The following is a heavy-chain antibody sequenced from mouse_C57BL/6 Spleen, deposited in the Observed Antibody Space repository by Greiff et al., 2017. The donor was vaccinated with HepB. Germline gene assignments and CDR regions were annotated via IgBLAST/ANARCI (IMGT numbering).Heavy chain of an antibody. CDR1: GYTFTDYN. J-gene: IGHJ1*03. Sequence: EVQLQQSGPELVKPGASVKMSCKASGYTFTDYNMHWVKQSHGKSLEWIGYINPNNGGTSYNQKFKGNATLTVNKSSSTAYMELRSLTSEDSAVYYCARNYYYGSSYRYFDVWGTGTTVTVSS. D-gene: IGHD1-1*01. V-gene: IGHV1-22*01. CDR3: ARNYYYGSSYRYFDV. CDR2: INPNNGGT.